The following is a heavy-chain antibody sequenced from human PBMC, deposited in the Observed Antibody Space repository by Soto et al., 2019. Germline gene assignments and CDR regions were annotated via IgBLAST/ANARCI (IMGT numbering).Heavy chain of an antibody. CDR3: ARGYRRTVARPFDY. CDR1: GGSISSYY. D-gene: IGHD1-1*01. J-gene: IGHJ4*02. V-gene: IGHV4-59*01. CDR2: IFYGGST. Sequence: PSETLSLTCSVSGGSISSYYWNWFRQPPGKGLEWIGYIFYGGSTNYNPSLKSRVTISVDTSKDQFSLRLSSVTAADTAVYYCARGYRRTVARPFDYWGQGTLVTVSS.